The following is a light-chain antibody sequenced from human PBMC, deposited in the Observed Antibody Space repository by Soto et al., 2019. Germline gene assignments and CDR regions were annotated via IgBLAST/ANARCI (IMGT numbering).Light chain of an antibody. CDR1: QSISSY. J-gene: IGKJ1*01. CDR3: PQPPTTPAP. CDR2: AAS. Sequence: VNLSSTRLTSQSISSYLNWYQQKPGKAPKLLIYAASSLQSGVPSRFSGSGSGTASTLTILRSQPAGLTTHSSPQPPTTPAPCAQGTKVDIK. V-gene: IGKV1-39*01.